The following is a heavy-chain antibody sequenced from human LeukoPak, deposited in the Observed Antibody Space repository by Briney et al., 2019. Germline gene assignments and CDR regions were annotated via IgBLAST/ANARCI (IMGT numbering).Heavy chain of an antibody. J-gene: IGHJ4*02. Sequence: PSETLSLTCTVSGGSISSGGYYWSWIRQHPGKGLEWIGYFFYSGTTKYNPSLKSRVTISLDTSKNQFSLILTSVTAADTAVYYCAREWFSGSYFDYWGQGTLVTVSS. CDR1: GGSISSGGYY. CDR3: AREWFSGSYFDY. D-gene: IGHD1-26*01. V-gene: IGHV4-61*08. CDR2: FFYSGTT.